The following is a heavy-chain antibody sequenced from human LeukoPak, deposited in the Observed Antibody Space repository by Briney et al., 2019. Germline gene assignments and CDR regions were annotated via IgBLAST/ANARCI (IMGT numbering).Heavy chain of an antibody. V-gene: IGHV1-18*01. Sequence: ASVKVSCKASGYTFTSYGISWVRQAPGQGLEWMGWISAYNGNTNYAQKLQGRVTMTTDTSTSTAYMELRSPRSDDTAVYYCAGDPNYYGSGSYYIDNWFDPWGQGTLVTVSS. D-gene: IGHD3-10*01. CDR2: ISAYNGNT. J-gene: IGHJ5*02. CDR1: GYTFTSYG. CDR3: AGDPNYYGSGSYYIDNWFDP.